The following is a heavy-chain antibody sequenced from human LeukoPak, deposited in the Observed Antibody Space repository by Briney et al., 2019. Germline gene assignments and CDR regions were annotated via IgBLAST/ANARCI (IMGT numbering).Heavy chain of an antibody. CDR3: ARGATNDFWSGYGWFDP. Sequence: GGSLRLSCAASGFTFSSYSMNWVRQAPGKGLEWVSSISSSSSYIYYADSVKGRFTISRDNSKKTVYLQMNSLRGEDTAVYSCARGATNDFWSGYGWFDPWGQGTLVTVSS. D-gene: IGHD3-3*01. J-gene: IGHJ5*02. CDR2: ISSSSSYI. V-gene: IGHV3-21*01. CDR1: GFTFSSYS.